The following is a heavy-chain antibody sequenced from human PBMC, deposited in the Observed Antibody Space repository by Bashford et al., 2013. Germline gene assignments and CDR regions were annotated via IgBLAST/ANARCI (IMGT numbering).Heavy chain of an antibody. CDR2: IVSSNNIF. V-gene: IGHV3-48*02. Sequence: VRQAPGKGLEWVAYIVSSNNIFGYVDSVKGRFTVSRDNVKNSVYLQMNGLRDDDTAVYYCARDRNVGVSNGMDVWGRGTTVTVSS. D-gene: IGHD2-8*01. J-gene: IGHJ6*02. CDR3: ARDRNVGVSNGMDV.